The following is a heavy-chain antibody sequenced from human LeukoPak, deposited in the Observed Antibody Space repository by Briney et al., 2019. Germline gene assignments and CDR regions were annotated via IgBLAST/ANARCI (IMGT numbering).Heavy chain of an antibody. CDR3: ATQGKGDGFDI. CDR2: ISSSSTYI. CDR1: GFTFSSYS. J-gene: IGHJ3*02. V-gene: IGHV3-21*01. Sequence: GGSLRLSCAASGFTFSSYSMNWVRQAQGKGLEWVSSISSSSTYIYYADSMKGRFTISRDNAKNSLYLQMNSLRAEDTAVYYCATQGKGDGFDIWGQGTTVTVSS.